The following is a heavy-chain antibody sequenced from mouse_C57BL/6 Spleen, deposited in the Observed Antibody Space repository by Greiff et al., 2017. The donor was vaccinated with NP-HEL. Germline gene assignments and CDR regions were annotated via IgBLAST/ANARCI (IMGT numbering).Heavy chain of an antibody. V-gene: IGHV3-6*01. CDR2: ISYDGSN. J-gene: IGHJ4*01. CDR1: GYSIISGYY. CDR3: AKKGYYAMDY. Sequence: EVHLVESGPGLVKPSQSLSLTCSVTGYSIISGYYWNWIRQFPGNKLEWMGYISYDGSNNYNPSLKNRISITRDTSKNQFFLKLNSVTTEDTATYYCAKKGYYAMDYWGQGTSVTVSS.